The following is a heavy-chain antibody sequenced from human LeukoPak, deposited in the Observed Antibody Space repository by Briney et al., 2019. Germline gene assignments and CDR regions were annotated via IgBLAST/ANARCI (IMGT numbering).Heavy chain of an antibody. CDR3: ATADCSGGSCPIDV. V-gene: IGHV1-2*04. J-gene: IGHJ6*04. CDR2: INPNSGGT. D-gene: IGHD2-15*01. CDR1: GYTFTGYY. Sequence: ASVKVSCKASGYTFTGYYMHWVRQAPGQGLEWMGWINPNSGGTNYAQKFQGWVTMTRDTSISIAYMELSRLRSDDTAVYYCATADCSGGSCPIDVWGKGTTVTVSS.